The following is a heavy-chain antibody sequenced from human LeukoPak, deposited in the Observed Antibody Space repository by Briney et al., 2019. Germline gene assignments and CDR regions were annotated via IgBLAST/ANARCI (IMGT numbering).Heavy chain of an antibody. D-gene: IGHD1-26*01. CDR3: ASGATSIYFDY. Sequence: SETLSLTCTVSGGSISSSSYHWGWIRQPPGKGLEWIGSTYYSGSTYYNPSLKSRVTISVDTSKNQFSLKLSSVTAADTAVYYCASGATSIYFDYWGQGTLVTVSS. CDR1: GGSISSSSYH. CDR2: TYYSGST. J-gene: IGHJ4*02. V-gene: IGHV4-39*01.